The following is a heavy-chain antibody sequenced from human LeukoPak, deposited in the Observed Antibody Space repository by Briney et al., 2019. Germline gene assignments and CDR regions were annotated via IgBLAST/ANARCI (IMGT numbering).Heavy chain of an antibody. CDR3: ARGGAAAGLTRLGFIY. CDR1: GYSISSGYY. J-gene: IGHJ4*02. V-gene: IGHV4-38-2*02. Sequence: SETLSLTCTVSGYSISSGYYWGWIRQPPGKGLEWIGSIYHSGSTYYNPSLKSRVAISVDTSKNQFSLKLSSVTAADTAVYYCARGGAAAGLTRLGFIYWGQGTLVTVSS. D-gene: IGHD6-13*01. CDR2: IYHSGST.